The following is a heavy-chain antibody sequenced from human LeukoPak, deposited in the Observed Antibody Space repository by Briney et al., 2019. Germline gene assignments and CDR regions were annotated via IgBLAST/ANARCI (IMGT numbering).Heavy chain of an antibody. D-gene: IGHD4-17*01. J-gene: IGHJ4*02. CDR3: ARVPHGDYVAYYFDY. V-gene: IGHV1-2*02. CDR1: GYTLTGYY. CDR2: INPNSGGT. Sequence: GASVKVSCKASGYTLTGYYMHWVRQAPGQGLEWMGWINPNSGGTNYAQKFQGRVTMTRDTSISTAYMEPSRLRSDDTAVYYCARVPHGDYVAYYFDYWGQGTLVTVSS.